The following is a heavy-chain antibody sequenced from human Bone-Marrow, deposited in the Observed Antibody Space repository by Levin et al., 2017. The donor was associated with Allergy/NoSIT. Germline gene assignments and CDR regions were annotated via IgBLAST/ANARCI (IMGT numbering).Heavy chain of an antibody. Sequence: SGGSLRLSCAGSGFTFSSYSMNWVRQAPGKGLECVAYISGSSTSIYYADSVKGRFTISRDNAKNSLYLQMNSLRAEDTAVYYCARDPGGYSYGWVDYWGQGTLVSVSS. V-gene: IGHV3-48*01. CDR2: ISGSSTSI. J-gene: IGHJ4*02. CDR3: ARDPGGYSYGWVDY. CDR1: GFTFSSYS. D-gene: IGHD5-18*01.